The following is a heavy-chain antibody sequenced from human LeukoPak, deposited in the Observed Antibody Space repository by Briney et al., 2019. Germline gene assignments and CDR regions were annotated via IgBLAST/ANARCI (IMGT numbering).Heavy chain of an antibody. CDR1: GGSIRSGSYY. V-gene: IGHV4-61*02. CDR3: ARGGDYYDSSGYYSYYYYYMDV. D-gene: IGHD3-22*01. Sequence: SQTLSLTCTVSGGSIRSGSYYWSWIRQPAGKGLEWIGRIYTSGSTNYNPSLKSRVTISVDTSKNQFSLKLSSVTAADTAVYYCARGGDYYDSSGYYSYYYYYMDVWGKGTTVTVSS. CDR2: IYTSGST. J-gene: IGHJ6*03.